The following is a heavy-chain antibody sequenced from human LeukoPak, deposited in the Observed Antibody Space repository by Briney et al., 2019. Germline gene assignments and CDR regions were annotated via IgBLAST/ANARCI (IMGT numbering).Heavy chain of an antibody. CDR1: GYTFSNYA. Sequence: GGSLRLSCAASGYTFSNYAMTWVRQAPGKRLEWVSGISHNGDRIYYADSVKGRFTISRDSSKNTVYLQMNSLRPEDTALYYCTKDSVAAAGTAWFDPWGQGTLVTVSS. D-gene: IGHD6-13*01. V-gene: IGHV3-23*01. CDR3: TKDSVAAAGTAWFDP. J-gene: IGHJ5*02. CDR2: ISHNGDRI.